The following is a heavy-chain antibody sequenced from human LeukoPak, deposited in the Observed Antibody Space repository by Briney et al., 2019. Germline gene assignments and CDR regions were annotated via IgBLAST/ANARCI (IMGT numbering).Heavy chain of an antibody. CDR2: IYRSGTT. J-gene: IGHJ4*02. Sequence: SETLSLTCAVYGGSFSGYYWGWLRQPPGKGLEWIGNIYRSGTTYYNPSLRSRVTISVDTSKNQYSLKLASVTAADAAVYYCARQDGTRIFDYWGQGTQVTVSS. V-gene: IGHV4-34*01. CDR3: ARQDGTRIFDY. CDR1: GGSFSGYY. D-gene: IGHD2-15*01.